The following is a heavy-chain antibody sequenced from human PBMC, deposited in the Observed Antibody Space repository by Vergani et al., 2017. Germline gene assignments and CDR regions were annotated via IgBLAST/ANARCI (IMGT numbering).Heavy chain of an antibody. CDR3: ASGKYYSDSTSHFRGRYFDV. J-gene: IGHJ2*01. CDR1: GDSIISRSYS. D-gene: IGHD3-16*01. Sequence: QMQLQESGPGLVKASETLSLTCTVSGDSIISRSYSWGWIRQPPGKGLEWLGSIYNSGNGDSSSSLKSRVTISADTSKNQFSLRLTSVTAADTAVYYCASGKYYSDSTSHFRGRYFDVWGRGTLVTVPS. CDR2: IYNSGNG. V-gene: IGHV4-39*01.